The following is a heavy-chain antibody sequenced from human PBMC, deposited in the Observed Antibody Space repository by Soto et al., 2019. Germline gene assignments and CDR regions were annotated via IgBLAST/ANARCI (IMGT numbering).Heavy chain of an antibody. CDR3: ARVGGSGRYNFDN. Sequence: SETLSLTCRVSKGSIIIWYWSWIRRPPGKGLEWIGYLHYSGISIYNPSLKSRVTIAVDTSKNQFSLKLSSVTAADTAVYYCARVGGSGRYNFDNWGQGTLVPVSS. D-gene: IGHD6-19*01. CDR1: KGSIIIWY. CDR2: LHYSGIS. V-gene: IGHV4-59*01. J-gene: IGHJ4*02.